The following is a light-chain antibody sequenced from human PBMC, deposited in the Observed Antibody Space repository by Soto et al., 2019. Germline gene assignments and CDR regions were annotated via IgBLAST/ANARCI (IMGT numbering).Light chain of an antibody. CDR1: RPINTW. CDR2: AAS. J-gene: IGKJ5*01. CDR3: QQSYNIPIT. Sequence: QMTQCPSYRSASVGDRVTITWGASRPINTWLAWYQQKPGKAPKLLIYAASTLQSGVPSRFSGSGSGTDGTLIISSLQTEDCATFYCQQSYNIPITFGQGTRLEIK. V-gene: IGKV1-39*01.